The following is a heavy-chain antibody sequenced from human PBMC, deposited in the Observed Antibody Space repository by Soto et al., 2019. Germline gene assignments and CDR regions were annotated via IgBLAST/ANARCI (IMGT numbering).Heavy chain of an antibody. Sequence: QVQLVESGGGVVQPGRSLRLSCAASGFTFSNYAMHWVRQAPGKGLEWVAVLSSDGNNKYYADSVKDRFTISRDNSQNTLYLQMNSLRPEDTAVYSCARGRLTAIYYFDYWGQGTLLTVSP. CDR3: ARGRLTAIYYFDY. V-gene: IGHV3-30-3*01. J-gene: IGHJ4*02. D-gene: IGHD5-18*01. CDR1: GFTFSNYA. CDR2: LSSDGNNK.